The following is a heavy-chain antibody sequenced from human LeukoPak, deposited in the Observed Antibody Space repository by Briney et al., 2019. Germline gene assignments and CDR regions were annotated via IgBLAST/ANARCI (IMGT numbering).Heavy chain of an antibody. D-gene: IGHD3-22*01. CDR3: ARDRWGITMIVVALDY. Sequence: ASVKVSCKASGYTFTSYAMNWVRQAPGQGLEWMGWINPNSGGTNYAQKFQGRVTMTRDTSISTAYMELSRLRSDDTAVYYCARDRWGITMIVVALDYWGQGTLVTVSS. CDR2: INPNSGGT. CDR1: GYTFTSYA. J-gene: IGHJ4*02. V-gene: IGHV1-2*02.